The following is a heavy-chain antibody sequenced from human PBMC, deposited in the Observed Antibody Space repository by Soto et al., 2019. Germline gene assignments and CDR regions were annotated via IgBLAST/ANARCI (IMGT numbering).Heavy chain of an antibody. D-gene: IGHD1-26*01. CDR1: GFTFSSYW. V-gene: IGHV3-7*01. J-gene: IGHJ6*02. Sequence: GGSLRLSCAASGFTFSSYWMSWVRQAPGKGLEWVANIKQDGSEKYYVDSVKGRFTISRDNAKNSLYLQVNSLRAEDTAVYYCARDSGSYPDYYYYYGMDVWGQGTTVTVSS. CDR3: ARDSGSYPDYYYYYGMDV. CDR2: IKQDGSEK.